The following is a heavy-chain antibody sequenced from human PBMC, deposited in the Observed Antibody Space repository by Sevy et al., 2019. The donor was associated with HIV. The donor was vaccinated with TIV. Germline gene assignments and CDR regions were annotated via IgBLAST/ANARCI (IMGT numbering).Heavy chain of an antibody. CDR2: ISASGGST. Sequence: GGSLRLSCAASGFTFSTYAMTWVRQGSGKGQEWVSSISASGGSTFYADSVKGRFTISRDNSKNTLYLQMNSLRADDTAVYYCAKRNTNWGQGTLVTVSS. J-gene: IGHJ4*02. CDR3: AKRNTN. CDR1: GFTFSTYA. V-gene: IGHV3-23*01.